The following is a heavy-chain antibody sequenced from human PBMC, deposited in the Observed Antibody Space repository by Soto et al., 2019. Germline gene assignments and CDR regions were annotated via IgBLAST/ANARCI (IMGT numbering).Heavy chain of an antibody. V-gene: IGHV3-74*03. D-gene: IGHD6-19*01. CDR2: INSDGSRT. CDR1: GFTFSSYW. CDR3: ARDWVVAEARDAVDI. Sequence: EVQLVESGGGLVQPGGSLRLSCAASGFTFSSYWMHWVRQAPGKGLVWVSHINSDGSRTTYADSVKGRFTISRDNAKNTLYLQMNSLRAEDTAVYYCARDWVVAEARDAVDIWGQGTMVTVSS. J-gene: IGHJ3*02.